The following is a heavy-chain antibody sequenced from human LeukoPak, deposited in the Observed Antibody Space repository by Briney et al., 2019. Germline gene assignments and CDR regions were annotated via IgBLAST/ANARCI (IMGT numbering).Heavy chain of an antibody. D-gene: IGHD3-10*01. V-gene: IGHV1-8*03. CDR3: ARGLTYYYGSGSYFLDY. Sequence: GASVKVSCKASGYTFTSYYMHWVRQAPGQGLEWMGWMNPNSGNTGYAQKFQGRVTITRNTSISTAYMELSSLRSEDTAVYYCARGLTYYYGSGSYFLDYWGQGTLVTVSS. CDR2: MNPNSGNT. J-gene: IGHJ4*02. CDR1: GYTFTSYY.